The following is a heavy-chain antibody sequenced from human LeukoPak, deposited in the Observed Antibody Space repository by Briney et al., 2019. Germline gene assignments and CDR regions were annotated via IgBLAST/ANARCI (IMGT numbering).Heavy chain of an antibody. Sequence: GGSQRLSCAASRFTFSSYAMSWVRQAPGKGLEWVSAISGSGGSTYYADSVKGRFTISRDNSKNTLYPQMNSLRAEDTAVYYCAKDSRYSSSWFDYWGQGTLVTVSS. V-gene: IGHV3-23*01. D-gene: IGHD6-13*01. CDR1: RFTFSSYA. J-gene: IGHJ4*02. CDR2: ISGSGGST. CDR3: AKDSRYSSSWFDY.